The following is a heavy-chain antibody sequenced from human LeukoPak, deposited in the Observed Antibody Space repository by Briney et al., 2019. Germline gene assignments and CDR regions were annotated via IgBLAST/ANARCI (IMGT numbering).Heavy chain of an antibody. J-gene: IGHJ4*02. CDR1: GFTFSSYA. CDR2: ISGSGGST. CDR3: AKDYYYYDSSGYYYGSDY. D-gene: IGHD3-22*01. Sequence: EGSLRLSCAASGFTFSSYAMSWVRQAPGKGLEWVSAISGSGGSTYYADSVKGRFTISRDNSKNTLYLQMNSLRAEDTAVYYCAKDYYYYDSSGYYYGSDYWGQGTLVTVSS. V-gene: IGHV3-23*01.